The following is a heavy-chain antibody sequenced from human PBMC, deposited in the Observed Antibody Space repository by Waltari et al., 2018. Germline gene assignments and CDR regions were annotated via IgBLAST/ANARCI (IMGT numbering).Heavy chain of an antibody. CDR3: AKGGKGYYYYYMDV. CDR1: GFTFSSSA. V-gene: IGHV3-23*01. D-gene: IGHD3-16*01. CDR2: ISGRGGSK. Sequence: EVQLLESGGGLVQPGGSLRLSCAASGFTFSSSAMSWVRHAPGQGLDWVSAISGRGGSKYYADSVKGRFTISRDNSKNTLYLQMNSLRAEDTAVYYCAKGGKGYYYYYMDVWGKGTTVTISS. J-gene: IGHJ6*03.